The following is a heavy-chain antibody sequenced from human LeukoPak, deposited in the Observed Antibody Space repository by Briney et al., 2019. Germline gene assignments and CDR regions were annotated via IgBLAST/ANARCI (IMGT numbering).Heavy chain of an antibody. CDR2: IIPILGIA. Sequence: SVKVSCKASGGTFSSYAISWVRQAPGQGLEWMGRIIPILGIANYAQRFQGRVTITADKSTSTAYMELSSLRSEDTAVYYCARGARGYCSSTSCPLGYYYYYYGMDVWGQGTTVTVSS. J-gene: IGHJ6*02. V-gene: IGHV1-69*04. CDR1: GGTFSSYA. CDR3: ARGARGYCSSTSCPLGYYYYYYGMDV. D-gene: IGHD2-2*01.